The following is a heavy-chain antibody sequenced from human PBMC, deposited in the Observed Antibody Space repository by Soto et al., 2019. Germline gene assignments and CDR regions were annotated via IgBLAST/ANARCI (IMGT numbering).Heavy chain of an antibody. CDR1: GNTFTRYA. CDR2: INAGNGNT. V-gene: IGHV1-3*01. CDR3: ARTPTSGWYFDL. D-gene: IGHD3-10*01. J-gene: IGHJ2*01. Sequence: GASVKVSCKASGNTFTRYAMHWVRQAPGQRLEWMGWINAGNGNTKYSQKFQGRGTITRDTSASTAYMELSSLRSEDTAVYYCARTPTSGWYFDLWGRGTLVTVSS.